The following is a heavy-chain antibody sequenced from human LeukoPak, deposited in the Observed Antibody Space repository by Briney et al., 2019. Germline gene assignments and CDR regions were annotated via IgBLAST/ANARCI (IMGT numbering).Heavy chain of an antibody. CDR2: ISGSGGST. Sequence: GGSLRLSCAASGFTFSSYGMSWVRQAPGKGLEWVSAISGSGGSTYYADSVKGRFTISRDNSKNTLYLQMNSLRAEDTAVYYCAKGYSNSLLFDYWGQGTLVTVSS. D-gene: IGHD4-4*01. CDR3: AKGYSNSLLFDY. J-gene: IGHJ4*02. V-gene: IGHV3-23*01. CDR1: GFTFSSYG.